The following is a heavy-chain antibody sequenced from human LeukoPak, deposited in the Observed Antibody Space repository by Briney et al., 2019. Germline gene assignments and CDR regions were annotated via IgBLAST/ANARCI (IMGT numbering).Heavy chain of an antibody. CDR3: VRLPGILNYEKGIY. CDR2: INPHSGGT. D-gene: IGHD1-7*01. CDR1: GYTFTGYY. Sequence: DSVTVSCTVSGYTFTGYYIHWVRQAPGQGREWMGWINPHSGGTNYDQKFQGRVTMTRDTSISPVYLELSRLRADETAVYYCVRLPGILNYEKGIYWGQGTLVTVSS. V-gene: IGHV1-2*02. J-gene: IGHJ4*02.